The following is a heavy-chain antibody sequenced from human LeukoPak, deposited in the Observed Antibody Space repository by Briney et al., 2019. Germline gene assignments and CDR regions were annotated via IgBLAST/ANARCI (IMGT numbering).Heavy chain of an antibody. J-gene: IGHJ5*02. D-gene: IGHD5-12*01. Sequence: GSLRLSCAASGFTFSSYAMSWIRQPPGKGLEWIGEINHSGSTNYNPSLKSRVTISVDTSRNQFSLKLSSVTAADTAVYYCARVWLHWFDPWGQGTLVTVSS. CDR3: ARVWLHWFDP. V-gene: IGHV4-34*01. CDR2: INHSGST. CDR1: GFTFSSYA.